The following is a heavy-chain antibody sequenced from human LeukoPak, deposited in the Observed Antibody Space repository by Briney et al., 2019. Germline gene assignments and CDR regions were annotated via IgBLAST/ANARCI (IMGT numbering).Heavy chain of an antibody. CDR3: ASRRSLAAAGPFDY. V-gene: IGHV4-59*01. J-gene: IGHJ4*02. Sequence: PSETLSLTCTVSGGSISSYYWSWIRQPPGKGLEWIGYIYYGGSTNYNPSLKSRVTISVDTSKNQFSLKLSSVTAADTAVYYCASRRSLAAAGPFDYWGQGTLVTVSS. CDR2: IYYGGST. CDR1: GGSISSYY. D-gene: IGHD6-13*01.